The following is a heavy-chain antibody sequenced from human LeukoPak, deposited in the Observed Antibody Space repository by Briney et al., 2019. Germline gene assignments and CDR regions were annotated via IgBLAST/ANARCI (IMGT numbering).Heavy chain of an antibody. J-gene: IGHJ4*02. CDR3: VSFYETY. D-gene: IGHD2-2*01. Sequence: GGSLRLSCAASGNYWMHWVRQAPGKGLVWVSHINSDGSWTSYADSVKGRFTISKDNAKNTVYLEMNNLRAEDTAVYYCVSFYETYWGRGTLVTVSS. CDR2: INSDGSWT. V-gene: IGHV3-74*01. CDR1: GNYW.